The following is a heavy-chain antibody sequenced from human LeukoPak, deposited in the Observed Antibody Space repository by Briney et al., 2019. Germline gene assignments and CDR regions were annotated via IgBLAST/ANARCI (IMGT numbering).Heavy chain of an antibody. V-gene: IGHV1-18*01. J-gene: IGHJ2*01. Sequence: ASVKVPCEASGYTFTSYGISWVRQAPGQGLEWVGWISAYNGNTNYAQKLQGTVTKTPDTSTSPAYMLLSSLRSDDTAIYYCARANSGVPASWFDLWGRGTLVTVSS. CDR3: ARANSGVPASWFDL. CDR1: GYTFTSYG. D-gene: IGHD2-2*01. CDR2: ISAYNGNT.